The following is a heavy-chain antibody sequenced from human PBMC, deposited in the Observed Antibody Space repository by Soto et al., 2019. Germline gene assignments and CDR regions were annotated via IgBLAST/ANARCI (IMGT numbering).Heavy chain of an antibody. CDR2: ISYDGSNK. CDR1: GFTFSSYA. Sequence: GGSLRLSCAASGFTFSSYAMHWVRQAPGKGLEWVAVISYDGSNKYYADSVKGRFTISRDNSKNTLYLQMNSLRAEDTAVYYCAREYYDFWSGNSASGMDVWGQGTTVTVSS. V-gene: IGHV3-30-3*01. CDR3: AREYYDFWSGNSASGMDV. J-gene: IGHJ6*02. D-gene: IGHD3-3*01.